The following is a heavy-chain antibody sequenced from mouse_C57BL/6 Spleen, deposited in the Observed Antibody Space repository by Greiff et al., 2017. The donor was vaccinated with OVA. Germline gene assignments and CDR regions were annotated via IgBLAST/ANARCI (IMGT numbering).Heavy chain of an antibody. D-gene: IGHD1-1*01. J-gene: IGHJ1*03. CDR2: INYDGSST. Sequence: DVKLVESEGGLVQPGSSMKLSCTASGFTFSDYYMAWVRQVPEKGLEWVANINYDGSSTYYLDSLKSRFIISRDNAKNILYLQMSSLKSEDTATYYCARHYGSSHRYFDVWGTGTTVTVSS. V-gene: IGHV5-16*01. CDR1: GFTFSDYY. CDR3: ARHYGSSHRYFDV.